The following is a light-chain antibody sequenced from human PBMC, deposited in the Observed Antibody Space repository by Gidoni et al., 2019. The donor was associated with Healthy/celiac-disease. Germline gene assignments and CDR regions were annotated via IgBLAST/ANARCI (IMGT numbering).Light chain of an antibody. CDR3: QHYNNWPLT. V-gene: IGKV3-15*01. Sequence: IVMTQSPATLSVSPGERVTLSCRGSQTVRSDLAWYQQRPGQPPRLLIYAASTRATGIPARFSGSGSGTEFTLTISSLQSEDFAVYYCQHYNNWPLTFGGGTKVEIK. J-gene: IGKJ4*01. CDR1: QTVRSD. CDR2: AAS.